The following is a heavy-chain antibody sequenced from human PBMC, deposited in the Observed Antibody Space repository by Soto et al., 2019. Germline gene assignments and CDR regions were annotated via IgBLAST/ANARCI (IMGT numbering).Heavy chain of an antibody. J-gene: IGHJ5*02. V-gene: IGHV4-39*01. D-gene: IGHD3-9*01. CDR1: GGSISSSSYY. CDR3: ASRSPGYYDILTGYYGNWFDP. CDR2: IYYSGST. Sequence: QLQLQESGPGLVKPSETLSLTCTVSGGSISSSSYYWGWIRQPAGKGLEWIGRIYYSGSTYYNPARKPRVTISVDTSKNQSSLTLSSVTAADTAVYYCASRSPGYYDILTGYYGNWFDPWGQGTLVTVSS.